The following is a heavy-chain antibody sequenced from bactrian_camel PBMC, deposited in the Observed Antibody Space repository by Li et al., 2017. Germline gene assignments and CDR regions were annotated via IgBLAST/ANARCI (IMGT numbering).Heavy chain of an antibody. Sequence: DVQLVESGGGLVQPGGSLRLSCVASGFTFDDAAMGWIRQAPGKGLEWVSDISGSGFRTNYADSVKGQFTISRDNAKNTVYLQMNSLKPEDTAMYYCAAEGAAVPVGGRLHMRADDFDSWGQGTQVTVS. V-gene: IGHV3-1*01. D-gene: IGHD5*01. CDR3: AAEGAAVPVGGRLHMRADDFDS. J-gene: IGHJ6*01. CDR1: GFTFDDAA. CDR2: ISGSGFRT.